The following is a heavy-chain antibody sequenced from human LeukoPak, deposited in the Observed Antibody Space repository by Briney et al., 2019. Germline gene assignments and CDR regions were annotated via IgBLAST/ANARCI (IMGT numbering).Heavy chain of an antibody. J-gene: IGHJ4*02. V-gene: IGHV1-2*02. D-gene: IGHD5-24*01. Sequence: ASVKVSCKASGYTFTGYYMHWVRQAPGQGLEWMGWINPNSGGTNYAQKFQGRVTMTRDTSISTAHMELSRLRSDDTAVYYCASSPLRSEGYDYWGQGTLVTVSS. CDR3: ASSPLRSEGYDY. CDR2: INPNSGGT. CDR1: GYTFTGYY.